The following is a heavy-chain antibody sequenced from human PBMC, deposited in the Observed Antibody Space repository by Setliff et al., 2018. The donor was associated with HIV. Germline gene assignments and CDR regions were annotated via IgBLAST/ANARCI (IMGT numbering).Heavy chain of an antibody. CDR3: ARGLSFYDPGGFDY. Sequence: SETLSLTCTVSGGSISSSSYYWNWIRQPPGKGLEWLGHIYSSGSTNYNPSLKSRVTISVDTSKNQFSLKLYSVTAADTAVYYCARGLSFYDPGGFDYWGQGTLVTVSS. D-gene: IGHD3-22*01. V-gene: IGHV4-61*05. CDR1: GGSISSSSYY. J-gene: IGHJ4*02. CDR2: IYSSGST.